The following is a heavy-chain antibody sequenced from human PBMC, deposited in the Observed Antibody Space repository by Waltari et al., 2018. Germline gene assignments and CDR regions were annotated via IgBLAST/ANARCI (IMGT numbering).Heavy chain of an antibody. CDR1: GFTFSYRY. V-gene: IGHV1-45*02. J-gene: IGHJ5*02. CDR2: ITPFNGNT. D-gene: IGHD2-2*01. CDR3: VGGFWGATSCSGDWFDP. Sequence: QMQLVQSGPEVKKTGSSVKVSCKAPGFTFSYRYLYWVRQAPGQALEWMGWITPFNGNTNYARKFQDRITITGDRSPGTAYMELTSLRYEDTAMYYCVGGFWGATSCSGDWFDPWGQGTLVTVSS.